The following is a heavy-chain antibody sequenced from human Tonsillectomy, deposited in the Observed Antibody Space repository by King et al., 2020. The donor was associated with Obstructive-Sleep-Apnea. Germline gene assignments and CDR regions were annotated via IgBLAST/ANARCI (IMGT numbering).Heavy chain of an antibody. D-gene: IGHD5/OR15-5a*01. J-gene: IGHJ4*02. CDR2: ISGGSTII. Sequence: VQLVESGGGLVNPGGSLRLSCAASGWTFSDYYMSWIRQAPGKGLEWVSFISGGSTIISYADSVKGRFTISRDNAKKSLFLQMNSLRAEDTAVYYCARSTMVGPRLLDYWGQGTLVTVSS. CDR3: ARSTMVGPRLLDY. V-gene: IGHV3-11*01. CDR1: GWTFSDYY.